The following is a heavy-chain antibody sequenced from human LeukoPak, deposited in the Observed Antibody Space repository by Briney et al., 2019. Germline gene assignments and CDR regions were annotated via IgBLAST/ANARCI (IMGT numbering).Heavy chain of an antibody. V-gene: IGHV1-8*01. CDR1: GYTFTSYD. CDR3: ASRAVAVAGGYYMDV. J-gene: IGHJ6*03. Sequence: ASVKVSCTASGYTFTSYDINWVRQATGQGLEWMGWMNPNSGNTGYAQKFQGRVTMTRNTSISTAYMELSSLRSEDTAVYYCASRAVAVAGGYYMDVWGKGTTVTVSS. D-gene: IGHD6-19*01. CDR2: MNPNSGNT.